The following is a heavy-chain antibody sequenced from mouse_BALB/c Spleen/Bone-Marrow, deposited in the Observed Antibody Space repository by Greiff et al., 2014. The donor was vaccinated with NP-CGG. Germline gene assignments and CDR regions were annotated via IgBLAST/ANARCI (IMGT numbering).Heavy chain of an antibody. Sequence: EVQVVESGAELVKPGASVRLSCTASGFNIKDIYIHWMKQRPEQGLEWIGRIDPANGYTKFDPKFQDKATITADTSSNTANLQLGSLTSEDTAVYYCASSGTGGYFDCWGQGTTLTVSS. D-gene: IGHD3-3*01. CDR1: GFNIKDIY. CDR3: ASSGTGGYFDC. CDR2: IDPANGYT. V-gene: IGHV14-3*02. J-gene: IGHJ2*01.